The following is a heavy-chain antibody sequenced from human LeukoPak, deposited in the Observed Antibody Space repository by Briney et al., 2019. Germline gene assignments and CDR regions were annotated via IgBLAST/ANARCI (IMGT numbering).Heavy chain of an antibody. CDR3: ARDTVTTFRFRDYYYYGMDV. CDR1: GFTVSSNC. V-gene: IGHV3-53*01. J-gene: IGHJ6*02. CDR2: IYSGGST. Sequence: GGSLRLSCAASGFTVSSNCMTWVRQAPGKGLEWVSVIYSGGSTYYADSVKGRFTISRDNSKNTLYLQMNSLRAEDTAVYYCARDTVTTFRFRDYYYYGMDVWGQGTTVTVSS. D-gene: IGHD4-17*01.